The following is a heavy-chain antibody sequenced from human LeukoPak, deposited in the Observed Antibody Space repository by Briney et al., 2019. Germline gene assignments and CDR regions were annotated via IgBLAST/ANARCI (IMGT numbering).Heavy chain of an antibody. CDR3: VVPSSFYFYMDV. D-gene: IGHD4-23*01. CDR1: GFTFSSYA. V-gene: IGHV3-30-3*01. CDR2: ISYDGSNK. J-gene: IGHJ6*03. Sequence: GGSLRLSCAASGFTFSSYAMHWVRQAPGKGLEWVAVISYDGSNKYYADSVKGRFIISRDNSKNTLYLQMNSLRTEDTAVYYSVVPSSFYFYMDVWGKGTTVTVSS.